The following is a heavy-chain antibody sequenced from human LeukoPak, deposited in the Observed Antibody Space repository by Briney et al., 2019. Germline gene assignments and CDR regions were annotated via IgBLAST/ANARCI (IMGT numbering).Heavy chain of an antibody. CDR3: ARVLWGIVVVPAAMKIFDY. J-gene: IGHJ4*02. CDR2: INHSGST. D-gene: IGHD2-2*01. CDR1: GGSFSGYY. Sequence: SETLSLTCAVYGGSFSGYYWSWIRQPAGRGLDWVGEINHSGSTNYNPSLKSRVTISVDTSKNQFSLKLSSVAAADTAVYYCARVLWGIVVVPAAMKIFDYWGQGTLVTVSS. V-gene: IGHV4-34*01.